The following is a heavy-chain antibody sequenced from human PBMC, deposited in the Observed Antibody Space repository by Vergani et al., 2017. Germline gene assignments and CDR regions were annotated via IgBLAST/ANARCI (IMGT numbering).Heavy chain of an antibody. Sequence: QLQLQESGPGLVKPSATLSLTCSVSGASIRSSNYYWGWIRPPPGKGLEWIASIYYSGSTYYNPSLKSRVTIYVDTSKNQFSLKLSSVTAADTAVYFCARHSTVEWLVKLGWIDPWGQGILVTVSS. J-gene: IGHJ5*02. CDR2: IYYSGST. CDR1: GASIRSSNYY. CDR3: ARHSTVEWLVKLGWIDP. D-gene: IGHD6-19*01. V-gene: IGHV4-39*01.